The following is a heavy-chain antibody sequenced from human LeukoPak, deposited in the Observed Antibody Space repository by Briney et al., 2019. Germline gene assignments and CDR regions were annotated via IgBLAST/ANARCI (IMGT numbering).Heavy chain of an antibody. CDR2: ISSSGSTI. V-gene: IGHV3-11*01. D-gene: IGHD4-17*01. Sequence: GGSLRLACAASGFTFGDYYMSWIRQAPGKGLEWVSYISSSGSTIYYADSVKGRFSISRDNAKNSVYLQINSLRAEDTAVYYCARAGYGDIYYFDYWGQGTLVTVSS. J-gene: IGHJ4*02. CDR1: GFTFGDYY. CDR3: ARAGYGDIYYFDY.